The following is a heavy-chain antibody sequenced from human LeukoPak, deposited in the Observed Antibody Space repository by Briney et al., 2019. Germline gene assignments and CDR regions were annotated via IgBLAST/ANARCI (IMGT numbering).Heavy chain of an antibody. D-gene: IGHD3-3*01. V-gene: IGHV4-30-4*08. CDR2: IYYSGST. Sequence: SETLSLTCTVSGVSISSGDYYWSWIRQPPGKGLEWIGYIYYSGSTNYNPSLKSRVTISLDTSKNQFSLKVISVTAADTAVYYCARADFWSGRVNWFDPWGQGTLVTVSS. CDR1: GVSISSGDYY. CDR3: ARADFWSGRVNWFDP. J-gene: IGHJ5*02.